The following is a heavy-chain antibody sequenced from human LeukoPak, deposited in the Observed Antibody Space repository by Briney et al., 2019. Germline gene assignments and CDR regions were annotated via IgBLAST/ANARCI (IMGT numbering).Heavy chain of an antibody. CDR1: GFTFSSYA. D-gene: IGHD3-16*01. CDR3: ARLLGELPDY. Sequence: GGSLRLSCAASGFTFSSYAMSWARQAPGKGLEWVSAISGSGGNTYYTDSVKGRFSISRDNSKNTLYLQMNSLRAKDTAVYYCARLLGELPDYWGQGTLVTVSS. V-gene: IGHV3-23*01. CDR2: ISGSGGNT. J-gene: IGHJ4*02.